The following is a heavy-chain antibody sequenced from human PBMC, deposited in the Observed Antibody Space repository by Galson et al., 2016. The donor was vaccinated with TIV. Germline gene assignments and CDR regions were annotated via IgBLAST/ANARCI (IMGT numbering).Heavy chain of an antibody. CDR2: TRTYNGDT. Sequence: SVKVSCKASGYNFAMHAIGWVRQAPGEGLEWMAWTRTYNGDTRHAKKVQGRVTTTTDPSTGTAYMELRSRRSDDTAVYYCARDRNSVSAVVLADEAFDIWGQGTLVTVSS. V-gene: IGHV1-18*01. J-gene: IGHJ3*02. D-gene: IGHD3-3*01. CDR1: GYNFAMHA. CDR3: ARDRNSVSAVVLADEAFDI.